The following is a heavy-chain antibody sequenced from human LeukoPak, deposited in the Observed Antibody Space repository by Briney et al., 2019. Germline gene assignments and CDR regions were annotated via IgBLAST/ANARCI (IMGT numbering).Heavy chain of an antibody. CDR3: ALTGNWLRYGDYYFDY. CDR2: IYYSGST. V-gene: IGHV4-31*03. J-gene: IGHJ4*02. D-gene: IGHD5-12*01. Sequence: PSQTLSLTCTVSGGSISRGGYYWSWIRQHPGKGLEWIGYIYYSGSTYYNPSLKSRVTISVDTSKNQFSLKLSSVTAADTAVYYWALTGNWLRYGDYYFDYWGQGTLVTVSS. CDR1: GGSISRGGYY.